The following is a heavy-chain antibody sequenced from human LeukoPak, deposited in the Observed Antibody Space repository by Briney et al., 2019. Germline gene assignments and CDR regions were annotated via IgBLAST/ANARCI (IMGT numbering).Heavy chain of an antibody. CDR3: AKASWVSSTDAVR. D-gene: IGHD3-16*01. J-gene: IGHJ4*02. V-gene: IGHV3-23*01. CDR2: IRGNGDT. Sequence: QPGGSLRLSCAASGLSFSSFAMSWVRQGPARGLEWVSSIRGNGDTFYADSMKGRFTLFSDSSTNTVYFQLNNLRVEDTAIYYCAKASWVSSTDAVRWGQGTLVTVSS. CDR1: GLSFSSFA.